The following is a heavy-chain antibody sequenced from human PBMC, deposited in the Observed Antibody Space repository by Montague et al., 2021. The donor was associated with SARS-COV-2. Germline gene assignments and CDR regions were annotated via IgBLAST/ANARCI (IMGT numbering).Heavy chain of an antibody. CDR2: IDNSGNT. V-gene: IGHV4-34*01. J-gene: IGHJ6*02. Sequence: SETLSLTCAVSGGSFSTYYCAWIRKSQGKGLEWIGNIDNSGNTNYNPYLKSRVPISVETSSSQFSLYLTSVTAADAAVYYCARDQTVLEWIWYGMDVWGPGTTVTVSS. CDR3: ARDQTVLEWIWYGMDV. D-gene: IGHD3-3*01. CDR1: GGSFSTYY.